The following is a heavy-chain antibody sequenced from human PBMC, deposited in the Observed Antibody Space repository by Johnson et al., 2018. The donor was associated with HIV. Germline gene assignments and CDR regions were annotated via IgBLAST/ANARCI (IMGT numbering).Heavy chain of an antibody. CDR2: ISYDGSNK. V-gene: IGHV3-30*18. J-gene: IGHJ3*02. CDR1: GFTFSSYG. Sequence: QVQLVESGGGVVQPGRSLRLSCAASGFTFSSYGMHWVRQAPGKVLEWVAVISYDGSNKYYTDSVKGRFTISRDNSKNTLYLQMNSLRAEDTAVYYCAKDRGGYYDSSGYGAFDIWGQGTMVTVSS. D-gene: IGHD3-22*01. CDR3: AKDRGGYYDSSGYGAFDI.